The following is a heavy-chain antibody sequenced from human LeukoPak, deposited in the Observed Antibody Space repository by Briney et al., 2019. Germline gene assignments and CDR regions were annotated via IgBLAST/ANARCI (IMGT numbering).Heavy chain of an antibody. CDR2: IYYSGST. CDR1: GGSISNYY. V-gene: IGHV4-59*01. J-gene: IGHJ6*02. Sequence: PSETLSLTCTVSGGSISNYYWSWMRQPPGKGLEWIGYIYYSGSTNYNPSLKSRVTISVDTSKNQFSLELTSVTAADTAVYYCAYGMDVWGQGTTVTVSS. CDR3: AYGMDV.